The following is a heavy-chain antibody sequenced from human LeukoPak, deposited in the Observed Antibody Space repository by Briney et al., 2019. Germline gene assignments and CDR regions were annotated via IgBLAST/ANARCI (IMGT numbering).Heavy chain of an antibody. CDR3: VVVSGYSYGFSDY. V-gene: IGHV3-23*01. D-gene: IGHD5-18*01. CDR1: GFTFSSYA. Sequence: GGSLRLSCEASGFTFSSYAMSWVRQAPGKGLEWVSAISGSGGSTYYADSVKGRFTISRDNSKNTLYLQMNSLRAEDTAVYYCVVVSGYSYGFSDYWGQGTLVTVSS. J-gene: IGHJ4*02. CDR2: ISGSGGST.